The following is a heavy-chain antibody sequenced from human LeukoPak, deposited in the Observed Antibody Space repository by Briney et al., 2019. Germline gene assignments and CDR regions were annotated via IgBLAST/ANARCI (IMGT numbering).Heavy chain of an antibody. Sequence: PSETLSLTCAVYGGSFSGYYWSWIRQPPGKGLEWIGEINHSGSTNYNPSLKSRVTISVDTSKNQFSLKLSSVTAADTAVYYCAGTPSITIFGVSSSLDYWGQGTLVTVSS. V-gene: IGHV4-34*01. CDR3: AGTPSITIFGVSSSLDY. J-gene: IGHJ4*02. D-gene: IGHD3-3*01. CDR2: INHSGST. CDR1: GGSFSGYY.